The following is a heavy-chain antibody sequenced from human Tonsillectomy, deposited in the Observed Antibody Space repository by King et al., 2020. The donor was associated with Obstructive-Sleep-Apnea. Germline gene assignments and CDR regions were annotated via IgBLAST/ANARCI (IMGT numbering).Heavy chain of an antibody. Sequence: VQLVESGGGLVQSGRSLRLSCAASGFIFDDYVVHWVRQAPGKGLEWVAGISWNSGSIDYADSVKGRFTIPRDNAEHSLYLQMNSLRAEDTAFYYCAKESAVPAALDYWGQGILVIVSS. CDR3: AKESAVPAALDY. V-gene: IGHV3-9*01. CDR1: GFIFDDYV. D-gene: IGHD2-2*01. J-gene: IGHJ4*02. CDR2: ISWNSGSI.